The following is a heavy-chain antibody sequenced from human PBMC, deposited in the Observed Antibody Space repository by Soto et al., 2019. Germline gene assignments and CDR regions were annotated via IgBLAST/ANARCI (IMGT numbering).Heavy chain of an antibody. CDR3: ARGRSPSIAAAGTSWFDP. CDR1: GGSISSGGYY. CDR2: IYYSGST. V-gene: IGHV4-31*03. D-gene: IGHD6-13*01. J-gene: IGHJ5*02. Sequence: QVQLQESGPGLVKPSQTLSLTCTVSGGSISSGGYYWSWVRQHPGKGLEWIGYIYYSGSTYYNPSLKSRVTISVDTSKNQFSLKLSSVTAADTAVYYCARGRSPSIAAAGTSWFDPWGQGTLVTVSS.